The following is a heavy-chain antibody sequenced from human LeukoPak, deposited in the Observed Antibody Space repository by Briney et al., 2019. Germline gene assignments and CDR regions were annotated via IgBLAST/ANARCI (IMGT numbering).Heavy chain of an antibody. Sequence: GGSLRLSCAASEFTFRNYDMHWVRQVKGEGLEWVSGIDSSGDTYYPDSVKGRFTISRENAKNSLYLQMNSLRAEDTAVYYCAKDRVPAYYDSSGLIDYWGQGTPVTVSS. CDR2: IDSSGDT. V-gene: IGHV3-13*01. CDR3: AKDRVPAYYDSSGLIDY. D-gene: IGHD3-22*01. CDR1: EFTFRNYD. J-gene: IGHJ4*02.